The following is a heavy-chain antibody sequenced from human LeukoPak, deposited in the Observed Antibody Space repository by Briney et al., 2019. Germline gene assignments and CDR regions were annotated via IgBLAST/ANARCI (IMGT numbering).Heavy chain of an antibody. CDR1: GGTFSSYA. J-gene: IGHJ4*02. CDR3: ARDTESGEYYFDY. D-gene: IGHD1-26*01. Sequence: GASVKVSCKASGGTFSSYAISWVRQAPGQGLEWMGGIIPIFGTANYAQKFQGRVTITADESTSTAYMELSSLRSEDTAVYYCARDTESGEYYFDYWGQGTLVTVSS. V-gene: IGHV1-69*01. CDR2: IIPIFGTA.